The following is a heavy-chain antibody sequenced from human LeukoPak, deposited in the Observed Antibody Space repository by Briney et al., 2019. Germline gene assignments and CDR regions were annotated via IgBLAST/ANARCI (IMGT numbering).Heavy chain of an antibody. J-gene: IGHJ4*02. D-gene: IGHD3-10*01. CDR1: GFTFSSYA. Sequence: GGSLRLSCAAAGFTFSSYAMSWVRQAPGKGLEWVSAIRGSGGSTYYADSVKGRLTISRDNSNNTLYLQMNSLRAEDTAVYYCAKALLLLWFGELLSYWGQGTLVTVSS. CDR3: AKALLLLWFGELLSY. CDR2: IRGSGGST. V-gene: IGHV3-23*01.